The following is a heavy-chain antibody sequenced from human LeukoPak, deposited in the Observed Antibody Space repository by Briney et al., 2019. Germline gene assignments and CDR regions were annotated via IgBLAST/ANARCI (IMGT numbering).Heavy chain of an antibody. Sequence: GGSLKLSCAASGNYWMHWVRQAPGKGLEWVAGISSDESEEFYVGSVKGRFITSRDSSKSMLYLQMNSLRIEDTAVYYCAKGGVSSAYHPVDYWGQGTLVTVSP. CDR3: AKGGVSSAYHPVDY. CDR2: ISSDESEE. CDR1: GNYW. J-gene: IGHJ4*02. V-gene: IGHV3-30*18. D-gene: IGHD3-22*01.